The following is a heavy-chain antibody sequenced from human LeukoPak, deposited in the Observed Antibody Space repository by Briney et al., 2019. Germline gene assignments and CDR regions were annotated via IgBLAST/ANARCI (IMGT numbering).Heavy chain of an antibody. V-gene: IGHV4-30-2*01. Sequence: PSETLSLTCNVSGDSFSSGGYYWSWIRQPPGKGLEWIGYIYHTGSMYYNPSLKNRVTISVDTSKNPFSLKVNSVTAADTAVYYCARVDFWSAFWGQGTLVTVSS. J-gene: IGHJ4*02. D-gene: IGHD3-3*01. CDR2: IYHTGSM. CDR3: ARVDFWSAF. CDR1: GDSFSSGGYY.